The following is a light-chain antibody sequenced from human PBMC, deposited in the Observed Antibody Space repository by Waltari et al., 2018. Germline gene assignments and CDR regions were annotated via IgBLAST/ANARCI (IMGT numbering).Light chain of an antibody. J-gene: IGLJ2*01. CDR3: CSYTTSSTLDVV. CDR1: SSDVGGYNY. Sequence: QSALTQPASVSGSPGQSITISCTGTSSDVGGYNYVSWFQQYPGKAPILITFVVGNRRSGVSNRCSGSKSGNTASRTSSGRQAEDEADYYCCSYTTSSTLDVVFGGGTKVTVL. V-gene: IGLV2-14*03. CDR2: VVG.